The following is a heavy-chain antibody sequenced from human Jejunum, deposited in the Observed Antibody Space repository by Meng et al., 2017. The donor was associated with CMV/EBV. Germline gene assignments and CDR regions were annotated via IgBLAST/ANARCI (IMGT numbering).Heavy chain of an antibody. CDR1: FSDHY. D-gene: IGHD3/OR15-3a*01. Sequence: FSDHYMTCVRQAPGMSLEWVSYISCTSGTIYYAESVKGRFVISRDNAKSSLYLQMNSLRPDDTAVYYCARALGENEFYTGYLRGWLDPWGQGTLVTVSS. V-gene: IGHV3-11*04. J-gene: IGHJ5*02. CDR3: ARALGENEFYTGYLRGWLDP. CDR2: ISCTSGTI.